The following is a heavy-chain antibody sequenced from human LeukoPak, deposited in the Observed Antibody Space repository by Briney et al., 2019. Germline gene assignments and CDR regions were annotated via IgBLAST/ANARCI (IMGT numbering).Heavy chain of an antibody. CDR2: INPNSGGT. J-gene: IGHJ4*02. CDR3: ARDHSVKVLWFGESLDY. CDR1: GYTFTGYY. V-gene: IGHV1-2*02. Sequence: ASVTVSCKASGYTFTGYYMHWVRQAPGQGLEWMGWINPNSGGTNYAQKFQGRVTMTRDTSISTAYMELSRLRSDDTAVYYCARDHSVKVLWFGESLDYWGQGTLVTVSS. D-gene: IGHD3-10*01.